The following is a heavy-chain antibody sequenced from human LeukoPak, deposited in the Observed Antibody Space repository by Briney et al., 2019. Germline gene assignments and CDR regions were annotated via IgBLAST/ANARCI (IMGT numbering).Heavy chain of an antibody. J-gene: IGHJ3*02. Sequence: GGSLSLSCAASGFTVSSNYMSWVGQAPGQGLVWVSLFYTGGTTYYADSVKGRFTISRDNSKNTLYPQMNSLRAEDTAVYYCARVGQHIAADAFDIWGQGTMVTVSS. CDR3: ARVGQHIAADAFDI. CDR1: GFTVSSNY. D-gene: IGHD5-12*01. CDR2: FYTGGTT. V-gene: IGHV3-53*01.